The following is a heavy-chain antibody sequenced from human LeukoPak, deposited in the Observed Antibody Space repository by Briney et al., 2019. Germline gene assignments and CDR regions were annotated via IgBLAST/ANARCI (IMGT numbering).Heavy chain of an antibody. V-gene: IGHV1-18*01. CDR3: ARSPLAGATRVDY. Sequence: ASVKVSCKASGYTFTRYGISWMRQAPGQGLAWMGWISGDNGNTKYVQSVQGRVTMSTDTPTTTAYMELGSLTSDDTAIYYCARSPLAGATRVDYWGQGTLVTVSS. D-gene: IGHD1-26*01. J-gene: IGHJ4*02. CDR1: GYTFTRYG. CDR2: ISGDNGNT.